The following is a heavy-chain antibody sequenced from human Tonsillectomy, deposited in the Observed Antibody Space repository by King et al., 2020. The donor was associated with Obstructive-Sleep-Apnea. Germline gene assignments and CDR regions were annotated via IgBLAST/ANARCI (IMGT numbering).Heavy chain of an antibody. D-gene: IGHD3-3*02. Sequence: LQLQESGPGLVKPSETLSLTCTVSGGSISSYYWSWIRQPPGKGLEWIGYIYYSGSTNYNPSLKSRVSISVDTSKNQFSLKLTSVTAADTAVYYCARGISNRSYLADCWGQGTLVTVSS. CDR3: ARGISNRSYLADC. J-gene: IGHJ4*02. CDR1: GGSISSYY. CDR2: IYYSGST. V-gene: IGHV4-59*01.